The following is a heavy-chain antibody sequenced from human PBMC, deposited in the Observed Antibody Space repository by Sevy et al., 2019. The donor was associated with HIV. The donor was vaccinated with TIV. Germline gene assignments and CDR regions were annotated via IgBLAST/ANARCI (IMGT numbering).Heavy chain of an antibody. V-gene: IGHV3-49*03. CDR3: TRGRRVYAVDGVDY. Sequence: GGSLRLSCTASGFTFGVYSMSWFRQAPGKGLEWVSIIRREVYGGGTEYAASVKGRFTISRDDAKSIAYLQMSSLKTEDTAVYYCTRGRRVYAVDGVDYWGQGTLVTVSS. CDR2: IRREVYGGGT. D-gene: IGHD3-10*01. CDR1: GFTFGVYS. J-gene: IGHJ4*01.